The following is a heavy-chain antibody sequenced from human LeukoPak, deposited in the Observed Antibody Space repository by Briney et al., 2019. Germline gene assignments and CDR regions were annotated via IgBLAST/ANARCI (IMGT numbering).Heavy chain of an antibody. Sequence: GGSLRLSCAASGFTFSSYEMNWVRQAPGKGLEWVSYISSSGSTIYYADSVKGRFTISRDNAKNSLYLQMNSLRAEDTAVYYCANLEMAKKMKAPHDAFDIWGQGTMVTVSS. D-gene: IGHD5-24*01. V-gene: IGHV3-48*03. J-gene: IGHJ3*02. CDR3: ANLEMAKKMKAPHDAFDI. CDR2: ISSSGSTI. CDR1: GFTFSSYE.